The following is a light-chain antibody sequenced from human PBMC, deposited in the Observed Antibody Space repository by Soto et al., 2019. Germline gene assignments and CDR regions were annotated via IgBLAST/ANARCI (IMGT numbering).Light chain of an antibody. CDR3: AAWDDSMSGRGVV. V-gene: IGLV1-47*01. J-gene: IGLJ2*01. Sequence: QSVLTQPPSASGTPGQRVTISCSGSSSNIGSNYVYWYQQLPGTAPKLLIYRNNQRPSGVPDRFSGSTSGNSASLAISGLRSEDEADYYCAAWDDSMSGRGVVFGGGTKLTVL. CDR1: SSNIGSNY. CDR2: RNN.